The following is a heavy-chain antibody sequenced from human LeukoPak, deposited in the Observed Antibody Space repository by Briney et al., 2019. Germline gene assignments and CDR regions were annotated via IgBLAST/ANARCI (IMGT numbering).Heavy chain of an antibody. CDR1: GYTFTSYG. V-gene: IGHV1-18*01. CDR3: ARGPLQFYYYYGMDV. J-gene: IGHJ6*02. Sequence: ASVKVSCKPSGYTFTSYGISWVRQAPGQGLEWMGWISAYNGNTNYAQKLQGRVTMTTDTSTSTAYMELRSLRSYDTAVYYCARGPLQFYYYYGMDVWGQGTTVTVSS. CDR2: ISAYNGNT. D-gene: IGHD4-11*01.